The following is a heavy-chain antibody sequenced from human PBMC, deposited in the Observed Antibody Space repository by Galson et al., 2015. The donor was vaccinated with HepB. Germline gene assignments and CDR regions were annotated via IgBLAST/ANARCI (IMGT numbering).Heavy chain of an antibody. CDR1: GFTFSDYY. Sequence: SLRLSCAASGFTFSDYYMSWIRQAPGKGLEWVPYISSSSSYTNYAGSVKGRFTISRDNAKNSLYLQMNSLRAEDTAVYYCASGVYYDSSGYSGGVDYWGQGTLVTVSS. D-gene: IGHD3-22*01. J-gene: IGHJ4*02. CDR3: ASGVYYDSSGYSGGVDY. V-gene: IGHV3-11*06. CDR2: ISSSSSYT.